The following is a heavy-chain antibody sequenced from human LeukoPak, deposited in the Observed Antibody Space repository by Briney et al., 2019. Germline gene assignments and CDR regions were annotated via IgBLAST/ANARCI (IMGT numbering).Heavy chain of an antibody. V-gene: IGHV4-59*03. CDR2: IYYSGRT. Sequence: SETLSLTCTVSGGSISSYSWSWIRQPPGKGLEWIGYIYYSGRTVYNPSLTSRVTISIDASKDQFSLRLSPVTAADTAIYYCAADYGSGSYRFDYWGQGTLVTVSS. CDR3: AADYGSGSYRFDY. J-gene: IGHJ4*02. CDR1: GGSISSYS. D-gene: IGHD3-10*01.